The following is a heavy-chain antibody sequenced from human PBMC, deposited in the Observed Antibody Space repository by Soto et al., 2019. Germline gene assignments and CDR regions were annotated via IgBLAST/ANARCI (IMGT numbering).Heavy chain of an antibody. D-gene: IGHD3-22*01. CDR1: GFTFSSYA. V-gene: IGHV3-23*01. Sequence: GGSLRLSCAASGFTFSSYAMSWVRQAPGKGLEWVSAISGSGGSTYYADSVKGRFTISRDNSKNTLYLQMNSLRAEDTAVYYCAKDSNYYDSSGYYIWWYYGMDVWGQGTTVTVSS. CDR2: ISGSGGST. CDR3: AKDSNYYDSSGYYIWWYYGMDV. J-gene: IGHJ6*02.